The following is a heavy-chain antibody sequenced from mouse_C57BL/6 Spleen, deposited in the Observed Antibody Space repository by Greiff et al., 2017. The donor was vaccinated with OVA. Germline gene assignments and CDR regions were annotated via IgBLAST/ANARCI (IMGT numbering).Heavy chain of an antibody. Sequence: QVQLQQPGAELVKPGASVKMSCKASGYTFTSYWITWVKQRPGQGLEWIGDIYPGSGSTNYNEKFKSKATLTVETSSSTAYMQLSSLTSEDSAVYYCARDDDGYHSYYYAMDYWGQGTSVTVSS. J-gene: IGHJ4*01. D-gene: IGHD2-3*01. CDR3: ARDDDGYHSYYYAMDY. CDR2: IYPGSGST. CDR1: GYTFTSYW. V-gene: IGHV1-55*01.